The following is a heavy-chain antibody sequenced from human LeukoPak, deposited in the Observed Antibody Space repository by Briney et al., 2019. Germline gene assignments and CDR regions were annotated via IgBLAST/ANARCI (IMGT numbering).Heavy chain of an antibody. Sequence: GGSLRLSCAASGFTFSNAWMSWVRQAPGKGLERVGRIKSKTDGGTTDYAAPVKGRFTISRDDSKNTLYLQMNSLKTEDTAVYYCTTEGVIVVVPAASSQLNFDYWGQGTLVTVSS. CDR3: TTEGVIVVVPAASSQLNFDY. J-gene: IGHJ4*02. V-gene: IGHV3-15*01. CDR1: GFTFSNAW. CDR2: IKSKTDGGTT. D-gene: IGHD2-2*01.